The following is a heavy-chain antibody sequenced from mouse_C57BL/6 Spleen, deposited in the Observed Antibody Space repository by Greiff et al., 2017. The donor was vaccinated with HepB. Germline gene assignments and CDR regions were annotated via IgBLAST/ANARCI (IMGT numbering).Heavy chain of an antibody. CDR2: IDPEDGDT. D-gene: IGHD1-1*01. V-gene: IGHV14-1*01. Sequence: QLKQSGAELVRPGASVKLSCTASGFNIKDYYMHWVKQRPEQGLEWIGRIDPEDGDTEYAPKFQGKATMTADTSSNTAYLQLSSLTSEDTAVYYCTTVVGGYYAMDYWGQGTSVTVSS. CDR3: TTVVGGYYAMDY. J-gene: IGHJ4*01. CDR1: GFNIKDYY.